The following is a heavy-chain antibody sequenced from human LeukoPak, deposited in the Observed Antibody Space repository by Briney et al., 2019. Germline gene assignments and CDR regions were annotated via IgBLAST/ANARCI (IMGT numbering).Heavy chain of an antibody. Sequence: PGGSLRLSCAASEFSVGSNYMTWVRQAPGKGLEWVSLIYSGGSTYYADSVKGRFTISRDNSKNTLYLQMNSLRAEDTAVYYCARDSVGATSSGVYYFDYWGQGTLVTVSS. D-gene: IGHD1-26*01. CDR2: IYSGGST. CDR1: EFSVGSNY. V-gene: IGHV3-66*01. J-gene: IGHJ4*02. CDR3: ARDSVGATSSGVYYFDY.